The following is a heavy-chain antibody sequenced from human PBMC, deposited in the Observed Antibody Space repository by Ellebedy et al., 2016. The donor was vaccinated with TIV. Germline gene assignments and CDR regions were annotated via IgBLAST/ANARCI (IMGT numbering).Heavy chain of an antibody. CDR2: ISGSGGST. D-gene: IGHD4-23*01. J-gene: IGHJ6*02. CDR1: GFTFSSYA. Sequence: GESLKISCAASGFTFSSYAMRWVRQAPGKGLEWVSAISGSGGSTYYADSVKGRFTISRDNSKNTLYLQMNSLRAEDTAVYYCAVSVVKDYYYGMDVWGQGTTVTVSS. CDR3: AVSVVKDYYYGMDV. V-gene: IGHV3-23*01.